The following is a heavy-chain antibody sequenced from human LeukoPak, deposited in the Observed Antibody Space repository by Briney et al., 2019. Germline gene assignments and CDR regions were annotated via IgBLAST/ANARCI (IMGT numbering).Heavy chain of an antibody. CDR2: IFYSGST. V-gene: IGHV4-39*01. Sequence: SETLSLTCTVSGGSITSRDYYWGWIRQPPGKGLEWIGTIFYSGSTNYNPSLKSRVTTSVDTSKNQFSLKLSSVTAADTAVYYCAGGYRLAFDYWGQGTLVTVSS. CDR1: GGSITSRDYY. D-gene: IGHD2-2*01. J-gene: IGHJ4*02. CDR3: AGGYRLAFDY.